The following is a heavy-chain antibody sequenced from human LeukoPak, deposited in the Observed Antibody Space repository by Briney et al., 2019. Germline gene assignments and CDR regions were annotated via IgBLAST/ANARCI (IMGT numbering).Heavy chain of an antibody. Sequence: MASETLSLTCTVSGGSISSNNYYWGWIRQPPGKGLEWIGSIYYSGTTFYNPSLKSRVTVSIDTSKNQFSLKLSSGTAADTAVYYCARLGKQSIAARVFDYWGQGTLVTVSS. D-gene: IGHD6-6*01. V-gene: IGHV4-39*07. J-gene: IGHJ4*02. CDR2: IYYSGTT. CDR1: GGSISSNNYY. CDR3: ARLGKQSIAARVFDY.